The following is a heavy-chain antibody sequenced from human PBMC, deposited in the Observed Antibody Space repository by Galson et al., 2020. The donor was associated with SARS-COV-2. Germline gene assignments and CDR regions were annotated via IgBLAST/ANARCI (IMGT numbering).Heavy chain of an antibody. D-gene: IGHD1-26*01. Sequence: PGGSLRLSCAASGFTFSSYAMHWVRQAPGKGLEWVAVLSYDGSNKYYADSAKGRFTISRDNSKNTLYLQMNSLRAEDTAVYYCARASGGNYYYGMDVWGQGTTVTVSS. J-gene: IGHJ6*02. V-gene: IGHV3-30-3*01. CDR2: LSYDGSNK. CDR3: ARASGGNYYYGMDV. CDR1: GFTFSSYA.